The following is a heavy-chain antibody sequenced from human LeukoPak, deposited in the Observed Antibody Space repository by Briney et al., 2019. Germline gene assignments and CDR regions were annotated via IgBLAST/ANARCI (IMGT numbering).Heavy chain of an antibody. Sequence: GGSLRLSCAASGFSFSSYAMSWVRQAPGKGLEWLLGISAGGGSREYADSVKGRFTLSRDNSKNTLYLQMNSLRDEDTAVYYCALFGSGSYYDHIDYWGQGTLVTVSS. D-gene: IGHD3-10*01. CDR3: ALFGSGSYYDHIDY. CDR2: ISAGGGSR. J-gene: IGHJ4*02. CDR1: GFSFSSYA. V-gene: IGHV3-23*01.